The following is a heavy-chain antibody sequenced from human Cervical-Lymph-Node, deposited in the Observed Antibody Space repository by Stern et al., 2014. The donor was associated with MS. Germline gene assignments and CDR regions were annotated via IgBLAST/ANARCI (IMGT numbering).Heavy chain of an antibody. CDR1: GFSLSTNGVG. CDR3: AHRLPGAGSWDTGALDY. Sequence: EESGPTRVKPRQTLTLTCTFSGFSLSTNGVGVGWIRQPPGKALEWLAVIYWDADKRYSPHLRSTLTITNDHSKNPVGLVMTNMDPVDTATYFCAHRLPGAGSWDTGALDYWGQGTLVTVSS. J-gene: IGHJ4*02. V-gene: IGHV2-5*02. D-gene: IGHD6-13*01. CDR2: IYWDADK.